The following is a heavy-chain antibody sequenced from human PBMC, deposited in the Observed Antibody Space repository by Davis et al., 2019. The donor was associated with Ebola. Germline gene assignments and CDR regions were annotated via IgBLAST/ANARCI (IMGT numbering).Heavy chain of an antibody. D-gene: IGHD1-26*01. J-gene: IGHJ4*02. V-gene: IGHV4-38-2*02. CDR3: ARVTKSGSSYAPFDY. CDR1: GYSISSGYY. Sequence: MPSETLSLTCTVSGYSISSGYYWGWIRQPPGKGLEWIGTIYHSGNTLYNPPLKSRVTISVDTSKNQFSLNVSSGTAADTALYYCARVTKSGSSYAPFDYWGQGTLVTVSS. CDR2: IYHSGNT.